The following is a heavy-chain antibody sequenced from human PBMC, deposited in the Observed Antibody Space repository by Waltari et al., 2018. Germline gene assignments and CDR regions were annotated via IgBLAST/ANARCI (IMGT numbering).Heavy chain of an antibody. J-gene: IGHJ5*02. V-gene: IGHV1-8*01. CDR2: RNPNSGNT. Sequence: QVQLVQSGAEVKKPGASVKVSCKASGYTFTSYDINWVRQATGQGLEWMGWRNPNSGNTGYAQKCQGRVTMTRNTSISTAYMELSSLRSEDTAVYYCARMASRRVARGNWFDPWGQGTLVTVSS. D-gene: IGHD3-10*01. CDR1: GYTFTSYD. CDR3: ARMASRRVARGNWFDP.